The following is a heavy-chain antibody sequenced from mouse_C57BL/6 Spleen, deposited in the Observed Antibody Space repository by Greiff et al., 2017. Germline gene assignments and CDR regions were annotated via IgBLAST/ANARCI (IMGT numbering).Heavy chain of an antibody. CDR2: INPSSGYT. CDR1: GYTFTSYT. J-gene: IGHJ4*01. Sequence: VKLQESGAELARPGASVKMSCKASGYTFTSYTMHWVQQRPGQGLEWIGYINPSSGYTKYNQKFKDKATFTADKSSSTAYMQLSRRTSEDSAVYYCARSDTTAYYYAMDYWGQGTSVTVSS. V-gene: IGHV1-4*01. D-gene: IGHD1-2*01. CDR3: ARSDTTAYYYAMDY.